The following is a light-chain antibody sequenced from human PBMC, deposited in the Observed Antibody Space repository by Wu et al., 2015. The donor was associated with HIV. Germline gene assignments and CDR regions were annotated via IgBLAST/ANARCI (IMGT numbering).Light chain of an antibody. CDR1: QDISGY. CDR2: GAS. V-gene: IGKV1-9*01. J-gene: IGKJ5*01. Sequence: DIQMTQSPSALSAFVGDTVTITCRTSQDISGYLAWYQQKPGKAPNLLIYGASTLQSGVPSRFSGSGSETDFTLIISSLQPEDFATYYCQQLSTYPRTFGQGTRLEIK. CDR3: QQLSTYPRT.